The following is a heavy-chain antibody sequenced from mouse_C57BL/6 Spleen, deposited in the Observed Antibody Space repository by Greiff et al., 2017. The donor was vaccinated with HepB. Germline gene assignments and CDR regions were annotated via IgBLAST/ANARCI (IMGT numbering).Heavy chain of an antibody. CDR2: INPNNGGT. CDR3: ARDGDYYGSSFWFAY. V-gene: IGHV1-18*01. D-gene: IGHD1-1*01. CDR1: GYTFTDYN. J-gene: IGHJ3*01. Sequence: VQLQQSGPELVKPGASVKIPCKASGYTFTDYNMDWVKQSHGKSLEWIGDINPNNGGTIYNQKFKGKATLTVDKSSSTAYMELRSLTSEDTAVYYCARDGDYYGSSFWFAYWGQGTLVTVSA.